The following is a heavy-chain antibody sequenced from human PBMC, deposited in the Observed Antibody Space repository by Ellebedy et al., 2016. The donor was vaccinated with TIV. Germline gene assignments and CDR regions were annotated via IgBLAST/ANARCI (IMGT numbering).Heavy chain of an antibody. Sequence: LGGSLRLSCAASGFTLSSYWMHWVRQAPGKGLVWVSRISRDGSSTTYADSVKGRFTISRDNAKNTLYLQMNSLRAEDTAVYHCARDPDSGRYSWFDPWGQGTLVTVSS. CDR2: ISRDGSST. CDR3: ARDPDSGRYSWFDP. D-gene: IGHD2-15*01. V-gene: IGHV3-74*03. J-gene: IGHJ5*02. CDR1: GFTLSSYW.